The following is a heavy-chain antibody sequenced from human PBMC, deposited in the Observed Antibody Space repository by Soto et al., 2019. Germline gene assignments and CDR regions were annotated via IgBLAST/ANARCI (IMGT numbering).Heavy chain of an antibody. Sequence: QITLKESGPTLVKPTQTLTLTCTFSGFSLSTSGVGVGWIRQPPGKALEWLALLYWDDVKRYSPSLKSRPTITKDTSKNQVVLTMTNMEPVDTATYYCAHRQRAVYFDYWGQGTLVTVSS. CDR2: LYWDDVK. CDR3: AHRQRAVYFDY. CDR1: GFSLSTSGVG. V-gene: IGHV2-5*02. J-gene: IGHJ4*02.